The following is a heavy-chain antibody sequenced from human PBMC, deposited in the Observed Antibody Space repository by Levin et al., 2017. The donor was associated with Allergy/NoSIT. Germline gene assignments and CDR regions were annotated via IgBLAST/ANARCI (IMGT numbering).Heavy chain of an antibody. CDR2: IYYSGST. CDR3: ARVRGDIVATEFDP. Sequence: SETLSLTCTVSGGSISSYYWSWIRQPPGKGLEWIGYIYYSGSTNYNPSLKSRVTISVDTSKNQFSLKLSSVTAADTAVYYCARVRGDIVATEFDPWGQGTLVTVSS. J-gene: IGHJ5*02. CDR1: GGSISSYY. D-gene: IGHD5-12*01. V-gene: IGHV4-59*01.